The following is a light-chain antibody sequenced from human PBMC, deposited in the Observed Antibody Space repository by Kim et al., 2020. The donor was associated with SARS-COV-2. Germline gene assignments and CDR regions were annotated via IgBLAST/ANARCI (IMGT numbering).Light chain of an antibody. CDR3: SSYAGSKNV. J-gene: IGLJ1*01. Sequence: QSALTQPPSASGSPGQSVTISCTGTSCDVGGYNYVSWYQQHPGQAPKLMIYEVSKRPSGVPDRFSGSKSGNTASLTVSGLQAEDEADYYCSSYAGSKNVFGTGTKVTVL. CDR2: EVS. V-gene: IGLV2-8*01. CDR1: SCDVGGYNY.